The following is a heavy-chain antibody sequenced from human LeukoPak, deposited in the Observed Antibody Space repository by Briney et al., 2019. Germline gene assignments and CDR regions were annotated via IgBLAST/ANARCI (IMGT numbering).Heavy chain of an antibody. CDR3: ARQLAQAEGRAFDI. CDR2: THHTGSS. V-gene: IGHV4-61*08. D-gene: IGHD6-19*01. J-gene: IGHJ3*02. Sequence: SETLSLTCTVSGDPVSSGDFYWSWIRQSPGRGLHWIAYTHHTGSSNYSPSLRSRVTISMDTSKNQFSLNLNSVTAADTAVYYCARQLAQAEGRAFDIWGQGTKVTVSS. CDR1: GDPVSSGDFY.